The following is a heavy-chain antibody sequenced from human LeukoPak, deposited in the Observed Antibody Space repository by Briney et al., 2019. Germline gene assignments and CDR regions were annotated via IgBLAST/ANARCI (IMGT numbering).Heavy chain of an antibody. J-gene: IGHJ5*02. Sequence: PGGSLRLSCTASGFSFSDNFMGWMRQAPGKGLEWVSYISSRGDTIHYSDAVKGRFSISRDNSKRSLYLQMTRLRIDDTAVYYCARGGYGWTFNHWGQGTLVSVSS. D-gene: IGHD5-18*01. CDR2: ISSRGDTI. CDR3: ARGGYGWTFNH. V-gene: IGHV3-11*01. CDR1: GFSFSDNF.